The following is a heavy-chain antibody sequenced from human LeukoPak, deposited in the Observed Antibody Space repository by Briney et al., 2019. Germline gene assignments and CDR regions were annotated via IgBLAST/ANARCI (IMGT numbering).Heavy chain of an antibody. Sequence: SETLSLTCTVSGGSISSYYWSWIRQPPGKGPEWIGYIYYSGSTNYNPSLKSRVTISVDTSKNQFSLKLSSVTAADTAVYYCGSGHYYGSGSYFGWFDPWGQGTLVTVSS. CDR3: GSGHYYGSGSYFGWFDP. J-gene: IGHJ5*02. V-gene: IGHV4-59*08. CDR2: IYYSGST. CDR1: GGSISSYY. D-gene: IGHD3-10*01.